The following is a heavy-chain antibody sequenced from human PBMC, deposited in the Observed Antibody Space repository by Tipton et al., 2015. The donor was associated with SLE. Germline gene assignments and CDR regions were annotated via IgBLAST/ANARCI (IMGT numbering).Heavy chain of an antibody. CDR1: GYTFTGYY. Sequence: QVQLVQSGAEVKKPGASVKVSCKASGYTFTGYYLHWVRQAPGQGFEWMGWINPHRGDTDYAQRFQGRVTMTTDTSINTAYMELSRLRPDDTAVYYCARLGPMLAVAAIDYWGQGTLVTVSS. J-gene: IGHJ4*02. D-gene: IGHD6-19*01. CDR3: ARLGPMLAVAAIDY. CDR2: INPHRGDT. V-gene: IGHV1-2*02.